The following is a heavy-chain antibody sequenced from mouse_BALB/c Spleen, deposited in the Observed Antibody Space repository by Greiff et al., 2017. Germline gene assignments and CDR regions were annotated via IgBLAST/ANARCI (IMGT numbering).Heavy chain of an antibody. D-gene: IGHD1-2*01. CDR2: INPSNGGT. V-gene: IGHV1S81*02. Sequence: VQLVESGAELVKPGASVKLSCKASGYTFTSYYMYWVKQRPGQGLEWIGEINPSNGGTNFNEKFKSKATLTVDKSSSTAYMQLSSLTSEDSAVYYCTTATAYWGQGTLVTVSA. J-gene: IGHJ3*01. CDR3: TTATAY. CDR1: GYTFTSYY.